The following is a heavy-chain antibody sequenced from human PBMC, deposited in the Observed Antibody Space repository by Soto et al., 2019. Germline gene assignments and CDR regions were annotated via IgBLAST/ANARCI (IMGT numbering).Heavy chain of an antibody. CDR3: AREYIAVVPPLDLREVYLQNYRVVV. V-gene: IGHV4-31*03. CDR1: GGSITGGHY. CDR2: IYDRGTT. Sequence: TLSLPYSFSGGSITGGHYWSWIRQHPGRGLEWIGNIYDRGTTSYNPSLKSRLTISLDTSRNQFSMKLTSVTAADTAVYYCAREYIAVVPPLDLREVYLQNYRVVVWCPETSLTV. D-gene: IGHD2-2*01. J-gene: IGHJ6*02.